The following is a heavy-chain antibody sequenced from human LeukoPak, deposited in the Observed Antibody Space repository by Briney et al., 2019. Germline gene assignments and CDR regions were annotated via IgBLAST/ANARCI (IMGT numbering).Heavy chain of an antibody. J-gene: IGHJ4*02. CDR2: IYYSGST. CDR3: ARIRRVAVTGTYYFDY. D-gene: IGHD6-19*01. V-gene: IGHV4-59*01. Sequence: SETLSLTCTVSGGSIRSYYWSWIRQPPGKGLEWIGYIYYSGSTNYNPSLKSRVTISVDTSKNQFSLKLSSVTAADTAVYSCARIRRVAVTGTYYFDYWGQGTLVTVSS. CDR1: GGSIRSYY.